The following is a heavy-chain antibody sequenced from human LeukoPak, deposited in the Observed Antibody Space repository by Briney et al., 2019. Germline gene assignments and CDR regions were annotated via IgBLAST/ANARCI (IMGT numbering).Heavy chain of an antibody. Sequence: SETLSLTCTVSGGSISSYYWSWIRQPPGKGLEWIGYIYYSGSTNYNPSLKRRVTISVDTSKNQFSLRLRSVTAADTAVYYCARVTGYMIGDYFDYWGQGTLVTVSS. CDR2: IYYSGST. D-gene: IGHD3-22*01. V-gene: IGHV4-59*01. J-gene: IGHJ4*02. CDR1: GGSISSYY. CDR3: ARVTGYMIGDYFDY.